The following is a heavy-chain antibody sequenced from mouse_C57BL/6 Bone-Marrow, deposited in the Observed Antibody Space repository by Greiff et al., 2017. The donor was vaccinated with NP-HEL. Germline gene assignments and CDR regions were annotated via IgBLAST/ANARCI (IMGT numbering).Heavy chain of an antibody. CDR2: ISSGGSYT. CDR1: GFTFSSYG. J-gene: IGHJ1*03. D-gene: IGHD2-5*01. V-gene: IGHV5-6*01. Sequence: EVQVVESGGDLVKPGGSLKLSCAASGFTFSSYGMSWVRQTPDKRLEWVATISSGGSYTYYPDSVKGRFTISRDNAKNTLYLQMSSLKSEDTAMYYCARHLVYSNYRYFDVWGTGTTVTVSS. CDR3: ARHLVYSNYRYFDV.